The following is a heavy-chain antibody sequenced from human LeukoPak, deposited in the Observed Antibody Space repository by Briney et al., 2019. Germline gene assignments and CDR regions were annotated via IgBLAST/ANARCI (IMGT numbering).Heavy chain of an antibody. CDR1: GGSSSGYY. V-gene: IGHV4-34*01. CDR3: ARVWAGKIDY. J-gene: IGHJ4*02. CDR2: INHSGST. D-gene: IGHD6-19*01. Sequence: SETLSLTCAVYGGSSSGYYWSWVRQPPGKGLEWIGEINHSGSTNYNPSLKSRVTISVDTSKNQFSLKLSSVTAADTAVYYCARVWAGKIDYWGQGTLVTVSS.